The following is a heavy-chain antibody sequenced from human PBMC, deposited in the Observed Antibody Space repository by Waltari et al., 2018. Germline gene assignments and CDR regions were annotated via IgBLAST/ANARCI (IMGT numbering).Heavy chain of an antibody. J-gene: IGHJ4*02. CDR2: IWSDGSNK. Sequence: QVQLVESGGGVVQPGRSLRLSCAASGFTFSPSAMHWVRQAPGKGLEWVAVIWSDGSNKNYADAAKGRFSISRDNSKNTLYLQMNSLKAEDTTVYYCARDLGPAPLECWGQGTLVTVSS. CDR1: GFTFSPSA. V-gene: IGHV3-33*01. D-gene: IGHD2-2*01. CDR3: ARDLGPAPLEC.